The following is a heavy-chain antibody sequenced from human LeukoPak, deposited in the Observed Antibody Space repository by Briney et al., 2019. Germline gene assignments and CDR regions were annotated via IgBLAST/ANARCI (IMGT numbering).Heavy chain of an antibody. D-gene: IGHD6-19*01. CDR3: ASSYSSGWYYYYGMDV. V-gene: IGHV4-59*08. CDR2: IYYSGST. CDR1: GGSISSYY. J-gene: IGHJ6*02. Sequence: ESSETLSLTCTVSGGSISSYYWNWIRQPPGKGLEWIGYIYYSGSTNYNPSLKSRVTISVGTSKNQFSLKLSSVTAADTAVYYCASSYSSGWYYYYGMDVWGQGTTVTVSS.